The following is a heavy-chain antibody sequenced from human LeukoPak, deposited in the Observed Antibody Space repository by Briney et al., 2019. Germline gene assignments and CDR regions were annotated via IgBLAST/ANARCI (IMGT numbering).Heavy chain of an antibody. CDR2: ISYDGSNK. CDR3: ARDREPRRQWLAGFWY. Sequence: PGRSLRLSCAASGFTFSSYAMHWVRQAPGKGLEWVAVISYDGSNKYYADSVKGRFTISRDNSKNTLYLQMNSLRAEDTAVYYCARDREPRRQWLAGFWYWGQGTLVTVSS. D-gene: IGHD6-19*01. CDR1: GFTFSSYA. J-gene: IGHJ4*02. V-gene: IGHV3-30-3*01.